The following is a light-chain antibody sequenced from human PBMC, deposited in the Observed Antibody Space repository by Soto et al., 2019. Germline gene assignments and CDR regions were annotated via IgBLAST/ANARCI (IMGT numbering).Light chain of an antibody. J-gene: IGKJ4*01. Sequence: EIVLTQSPATLSLSPGERATLSCRASQSVSRYLAWYQQKSGQAPRLLIYDASNRATGIPARFSGSGSGTDFTLTISSLEPEDCAVYYCQNRSNWPLTFGGGTKVEIK. CDR3: QNRSNWPLT. CDR2: DAS. V-gene: IGKV3-11*01. CDR1: QSVSRY.